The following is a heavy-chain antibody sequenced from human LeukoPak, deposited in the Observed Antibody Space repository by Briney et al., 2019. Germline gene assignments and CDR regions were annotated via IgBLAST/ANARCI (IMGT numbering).Heavy chain of an antibody. J-gene: IGHJ6*03. CDR2: ISSDTGTI. Sequence: GGSLRLSCAASGFTFDDYGMSWVRQAPGKGLEWVSYISSDTGTIYYADSVKGRFTISRDNAENSLSLQMNSLRVEDTAVYYCARGRFYYYMDVWGKGATVTVSS. CDR3: ARGRFYYYMDV. CDR1: GFTFDDYG. V-gene: IGHV3-48*01.